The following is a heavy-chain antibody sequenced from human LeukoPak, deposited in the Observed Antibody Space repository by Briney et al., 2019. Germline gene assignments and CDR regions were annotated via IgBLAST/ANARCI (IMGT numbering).Heavy chain of an antibody. J-gene: IGHJ4*02. CDR3: ASNYYGSGSYYNPRGY. D-gene: IGHD3-10*01. CDR1: GFTFSSYA. CDR2: ISGSGDNT. V-gene: IGHV3-23*01. Sequence: GGSLRLSCAASGFTFSSYAMSWVRQAPGKGLEGVSAISGSGDNTYYADSVKGRFTISRDNSKNQLYLQMNSLRAEDTAIYYCASNYYGSGSYYNPRGYWGQGTLVTVSS.